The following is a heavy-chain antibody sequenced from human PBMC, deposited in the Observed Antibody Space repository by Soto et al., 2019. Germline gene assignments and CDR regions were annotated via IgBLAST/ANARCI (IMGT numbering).Heavy chain of an antibody. D-gene: IGHD2-8*02. CDR2: INHSGST. CDR3: ARDKITGPFAY. V-gene: IGHV4-34*01. CDR1: GGSFSGYY. Sequence: QVQLQQWGAGLLKPSETLSLTCAVYGGSFSGYYWTWIRQPPGTGLEWIGEINHSGSTNYNPSLKSRVTISVDTSKNQFSLQLTSVPAADTAVYYCARDKITGPFAYWGQGTLVTVSS. J-gene: IGHJ4*02.